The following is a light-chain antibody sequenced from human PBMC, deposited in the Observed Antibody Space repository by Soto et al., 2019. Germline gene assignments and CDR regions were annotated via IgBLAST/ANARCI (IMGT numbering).Light chain of an antibody. J-gene: IGLJ1*01. CDR3: SSYAGSNNLGV. V-gene: IGLV2-8*01. CDR2: EVS. Sequence: QSALTQPPSASGSPGRSVTSSCTGTSSDVGGYNYVSWYQQHPGKAPKLMIYEVSKRPSGVPDRFSGSKSGNTASLTVSGLQAEDEADYYCSSYAGSNNLGVFGTGTKITVL. CDR1: SSDVGGYNY.